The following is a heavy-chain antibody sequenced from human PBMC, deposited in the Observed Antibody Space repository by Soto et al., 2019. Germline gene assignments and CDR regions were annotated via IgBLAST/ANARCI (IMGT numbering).Heavy chain of an antibody. J-gene: IGHJ5*01. CDR3: ARDDEGGSDCDLGS. CDR1: GFTFSSHA. V-gene: IGHV3-30-3*01. CDR2: ISSDGSNK. D-gene: IGHD1-26*01. Sequence: QVQLVESGGGVVQPGRSLRLSCAVSGFTFSSHAMHWVRQAPGKGLEWVTLISSDGSNKYYADSVKGRFTTSRDNSKNTMYLQMNSLRVEDTAVYYCARDDEGGSDCDLGSWGHGALVTVSS.